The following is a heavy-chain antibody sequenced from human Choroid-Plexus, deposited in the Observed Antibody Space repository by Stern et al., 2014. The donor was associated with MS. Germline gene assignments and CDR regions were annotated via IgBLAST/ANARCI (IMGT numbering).Heavy chain of an antibody. CDR3: ARVYNTIYGIVTQRGSGMDV. CDR2: IKEAGTEK. V-gene: IGHV3-7*01. Sequence: EVQLEESGGGLVQPGGSLTISCTAAGFTFGNYWMTWVRQAPGKGLEWVANIKEAGTEKNYVGSVKGRFTISRYNARNSLYLQMNSLRVEDTALYYCARVYNTIYGIVTQRGSGMDVWGQGTTVIVSS. D-gene: IGHD3-3*01. J-gene: IGHJ6*02. CDR1: GFTFGNYW.